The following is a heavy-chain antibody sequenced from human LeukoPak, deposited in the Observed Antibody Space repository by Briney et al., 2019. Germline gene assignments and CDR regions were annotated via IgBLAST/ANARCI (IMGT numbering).Heavy chain of an antibody. J-gene: IGHJ4*02. CDR3: ARDGVFHDSDGYSFDY. CDR1: NYSITSGYF. D-gene: IGHD3-22*01. V-gene: IGHV4-38-2*02. Sequence: PSETLSLTCAVPNYSITSGYFWGWIRQPPGKGLEWIASIYHSGTTYYNPSLRNRVTLFVDTSKNQFSLKLTSLTAADTAVYYCARDGVFHDSDGYSFDYWGQGTLVTVSS. CDR2: IYHSGTT.